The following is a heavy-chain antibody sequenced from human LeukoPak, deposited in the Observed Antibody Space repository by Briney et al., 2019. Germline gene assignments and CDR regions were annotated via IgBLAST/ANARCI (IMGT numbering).Heavy chain of an antibody. CDR3: ARAPYYYDSSGCDY. Sequence: PSETLSLTCTVSGGSISSYYWSWIRQPPGKGLEWIGEINHSGSTNYNPSLKSRVTISVDTSKNQFSLKLSSVTAADTAVYYCARAPYYYDSSGCDYWGQGTLVTVSS. V-gene: IGHV4-34*01. J-gene: IGHJ4*02. CDR2: INHSGST. CDR1: GGSISSYY. D-gene: IGHD3-22*01.